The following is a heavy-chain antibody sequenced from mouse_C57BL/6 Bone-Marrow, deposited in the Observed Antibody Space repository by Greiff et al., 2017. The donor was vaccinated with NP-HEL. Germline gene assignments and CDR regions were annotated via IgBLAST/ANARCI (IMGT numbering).Heavy chain of an antibody. CDR1: GFTFSSYA. V-gene: IGHV5-4*03. J-gene: IGHJ1*03. CDR2: ISDGGSYT. D-gene: IGHD1-1*01. CDR3: ARANYGSRDWYFDV. Sequence: DVKLVESGGGLVKPGGSLKLSCAASGFTFSSYAMSWVRQTPEKRLEWVATISDGGSYTYYPDNVKGRFTISRDNAKNNLYLQMSHLKSEDTAMYYCARANYGSRDWYFDVWGTGTTVTVSS.